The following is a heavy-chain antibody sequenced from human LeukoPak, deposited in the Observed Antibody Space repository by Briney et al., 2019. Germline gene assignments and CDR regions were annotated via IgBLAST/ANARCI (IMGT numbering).Heavy chain of an antibody. CDR1: GVTFSGTA. CDR2: IRSKASSYAT. J-gene: IGHJ4*02. V-gene: IGHV3-73*01. CDR3: TSLKDIVLVVTANSEDFFDY. D-gene: IGHD2-15*01. Sequence: GGSLRLSCAASGVTFSGTAMNWVRQASGKGLEWVGRIRSKASSYATGYAASVKGRFTISRDDSKNTAYLQMNSLKTEDTAVYYCTSLKDIVLVVTANSEDFFDYWGQGILVTVSS.